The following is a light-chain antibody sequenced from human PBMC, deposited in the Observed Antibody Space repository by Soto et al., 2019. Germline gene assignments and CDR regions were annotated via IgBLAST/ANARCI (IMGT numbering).Light chain of an antibody. Sequence: EIVLTQSPGTLSLSPGERATLSCRASQSVSSSYLAWYQQKPGQAPRLLIYGASSRATGIPDRFSGSGSGTDFTLTISRLEPEDFAVYYCQQYVSSPRTFGQGNKLEIK. CDR3: QQYVSSPRT. J-gene: IGKJ2*01. V-gene: IGKV3-20*01. CDR2: GAS. CDR1: QSVSSSY.